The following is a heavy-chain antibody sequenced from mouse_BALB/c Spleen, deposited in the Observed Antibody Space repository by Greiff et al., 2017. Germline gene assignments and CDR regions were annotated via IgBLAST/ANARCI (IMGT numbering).Heavy chain of an antibody. Sequence: VQLQQSGAELARPGASVKLSCKASGYTFTDYYINWVKQRTGQGLEWIGEIYPGSGNTYYNEKFKGKATRTADKSSSTAYMQLSSLTSEDSAVYFCARLIYDGYYVDYWGQGTTLTVSS. D-gene: IGHD2-3*01. CDR3: ARLIYDGYYVDY. CDR1: GYTFTDYY. J-gene: IGHJ2*01. V-gene: IGHV1-77*01. CDR2: IYPGSGNT.